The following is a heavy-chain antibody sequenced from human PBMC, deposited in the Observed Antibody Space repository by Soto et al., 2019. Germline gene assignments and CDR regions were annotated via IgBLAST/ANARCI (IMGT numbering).Heavy chain of an antibody. J-gene: IGHJ4*02. Sequence: EVQLLEFGGGLVQPGGSLRLSCAASGFTFSSCALGWVRQAPGKGLEWVSGISGNGGSTYYADSVTGRFTISRETSRNAQYVQRDSLGDEHTVIYYCANVVGDGKGYYDFWGQGTLVTVSS. CDR3: ANVVGDGKGYYDF. V-gene: IGHV3-23*01. D-gene: IGHD2-15*01. CDR2: ISGNGGST. CDR1: GFTFSSCA.